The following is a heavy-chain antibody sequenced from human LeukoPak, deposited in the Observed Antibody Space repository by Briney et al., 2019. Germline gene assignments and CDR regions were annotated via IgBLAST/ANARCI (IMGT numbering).Heavy chain of an antibody. CDR3: AKGETGSDY. CDR1: GFTFSSYA. CDR2: ISGSGGST. D-gene: IGHD3-9*01. V-gene: IGHV3-23*01. J-gene: IGHJ4*02. Sequence: GGSLRLSCAASGFTFSSYAMSWVRQAPGKGLEWVSAISGSGGSTYYADAVKGRFTISRDNSKNTVYLQMSSLRAEDTAVYYCAKGETGSDYWGQGSLVTVSS.